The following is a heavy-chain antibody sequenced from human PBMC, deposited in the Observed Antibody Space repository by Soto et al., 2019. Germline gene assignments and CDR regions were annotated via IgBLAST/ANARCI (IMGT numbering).Heavy chain of an antibody. CDR2: IYYTGST. V-gene: IGHV4-59*08. Sequence: SETLSLTCPVSGGSISSYYWSWIRQPPGKGLEWIGYIYYTGSTNYNPSLKSRVTISVDTSKNQFSLKVSSVTAADTAVYYCARHRDSYGSGDFDYWGQGTLVTVS. J-gene: IGHJ4*02. CDR1: GGSISSYY. D-gene: IGHD5-18*01. CDR3: ARHRDSYGSGDFDY.